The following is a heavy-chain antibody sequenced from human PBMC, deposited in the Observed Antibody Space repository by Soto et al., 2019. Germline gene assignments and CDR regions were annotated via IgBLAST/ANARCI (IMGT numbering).Heavy chain of an antibody. V-gene: IGHV3-49*03. CDR1: GFTFGDYA. CDR3: TSGRYTVTTVYYYYGMDV. Sequence: PGGSLRLSCTASGFTFGDYAMRWFRQAPGKGLEWVGFIRSKAYGGTTEYAASVKGRFTISRDDSKSIAYLQMNSLKTEDTAVYYCTSGRYTVTTVYYYYGMDVWGQGTTVTVSS. J-gene: IGHJ6*02. CDR2: IRSKAYGGTT. D-gene: IGHD4-17*01.